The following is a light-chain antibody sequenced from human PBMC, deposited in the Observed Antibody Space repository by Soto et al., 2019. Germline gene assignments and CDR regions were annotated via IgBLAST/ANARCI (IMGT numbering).Light chain of an antibody. CDR2: GAS. CDR1: QSVSSY. V-gene: IGKV3-15*01. J-gene: IGKJ1*01. CDR3: QQYNNWLWT. Sequence: EIVMTQSPSTLSVSPGERATVSCRASQSVSSYLAWYQQKPGQAPRLLIYGASTRATGIPARFSGSGSGTEFTLTISSLQSEDFAVYYCQQYNNWLWTFGQGTKVDIK.